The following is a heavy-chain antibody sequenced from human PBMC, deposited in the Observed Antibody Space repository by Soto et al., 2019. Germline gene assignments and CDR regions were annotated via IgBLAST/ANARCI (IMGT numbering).Heavy chain of an antibody. V-gene: IGHV3-23*01. Sequence: PGGSLGLSCSASVFTFSSYAMSWVRQAPGKGLEWVSAISGSGGSTYYADSVKGRFTIPRDNSKNTLYLQMNSLRDEDTAVYYCARYDSIAAYYYGMNVGGQGPTVTAS. CDR1: VFTFSSYA. J-gene: IGHJ6*02. D-gene: IGHD3-22*01. CDR2: ISGSGGST. CDR3: ARYDSIAAYYYGMNV.